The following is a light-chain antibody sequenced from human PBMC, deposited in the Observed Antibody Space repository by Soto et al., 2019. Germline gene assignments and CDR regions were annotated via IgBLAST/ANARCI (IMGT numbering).Light chain of an antibody. Sequence: IQLTQSPSSLSASVGDRVTITCRASQGISSYLAWYQQKPGKAPKLLIYAASTLQSGVPSRFSGSGSRTDFTLTISSLQPEDFATYYCQQLNSYPLTFGQGTRLEIK. CDR1: QGISSY. CDR3: QQLNSYPLT. CDR2: AAS. J-gene: IGKJ5*01. V-gene: IGKV1-9*01.